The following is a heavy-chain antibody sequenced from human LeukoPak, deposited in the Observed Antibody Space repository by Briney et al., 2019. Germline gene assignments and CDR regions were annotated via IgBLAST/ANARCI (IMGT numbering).Heavy chain of an antibody. CDR3: ARGYCSSTSCYGGDFYYYYMDV. CDR1: GGSISSFY. V-gene: IGHV4-4*07. CDR2: IYTSGST. J-gene: IGHJ6*03. D-gene: IGHD2-2*01. Sequence: SETLPLTCTVSGGSISSFYWTWIRQPAGKGLEWIGLIYTSGSTNYNPSLKSRVTMSVDTSNNQFSLKLSSVTAADTAVYYCARGYCSSTSCYGGDFYYYYMDVWGTGTTVTVSS.